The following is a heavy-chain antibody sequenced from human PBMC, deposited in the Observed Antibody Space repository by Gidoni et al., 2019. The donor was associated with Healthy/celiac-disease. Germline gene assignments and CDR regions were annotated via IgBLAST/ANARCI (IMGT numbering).Heavy chain of an antibody. Sequence: QVQLVQSGAEVKKPGSSMKVYCKASGGTFSSHAISWVRQAPGQGLEWMGVIIPIFGTANYAQKFQGRVTITADESTSTAYMELSSLRSDDTAVYYCARVVLYCISPSCYNYVMDVWGQGTTVTVAS. J-gene: IGHJ6*02. D-gene: IGHD2-2*02. CDR1: GGTFSSHA. CDR2: IIPIFGTA. CDR3: ARVVLYCISPSCYNYVMDV. V-gene: IGHV1-69*01.